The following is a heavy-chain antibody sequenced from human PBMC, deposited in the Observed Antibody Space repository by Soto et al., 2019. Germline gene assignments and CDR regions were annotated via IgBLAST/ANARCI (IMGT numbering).Heavy chain of an antibody. CDR2: ISWNSGTI. J-gene: IGHJ6*02. D-gene: IGHD6-13*01. CDR1: GFTFDDYA. Sequence: PGGSLRLSCAASGFTFDDYAMHWVRQAPGKGLEWVSGISWNSGTIGYADSVKGRFTISRDNAKNSLYLQMNSLRAEDTALYYCAKEFRRNSWYRGTYYYGMDAWGQGTTVTVSS. V-gene: IGHV3-9*01. CDR3: AKEFRRNSWYRGTYYYGMDA.